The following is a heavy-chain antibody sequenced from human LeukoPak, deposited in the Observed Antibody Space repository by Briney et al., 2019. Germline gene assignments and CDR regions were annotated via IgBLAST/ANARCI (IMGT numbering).Heavy chain of an antibody. CDR1: GFTFSSYS. CDR3: AKGGYYDSTGLDY. V-gene: IGHV3-21*04. D-gene: IGHD3-22*01. CDR2: ISSSSSYI. J-gene: IGHJ4*02. Sequence: PGGSLRLSCAASGFTFSSYSMNWVRQAPGKGLEWVSSISSSSSYIYYADSVKGRFTISRDNSKNTLYLQMNSLRAEDTAVYYCAKGGYYDSTGLDYWGQGTLVTVSS.